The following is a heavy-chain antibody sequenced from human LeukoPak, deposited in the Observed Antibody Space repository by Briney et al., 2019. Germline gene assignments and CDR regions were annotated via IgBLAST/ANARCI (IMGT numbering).Heavy chain of an antibody. CDR2: ISGSGGST. V-gene: IGHV3-23*01. Sequence: PGGSLRLSCAASGFTFSSYAMSWVRQAPGKGLDWVSAISGSGGSTYYADSVKGRFTISRDNSKNTLYLQMNSLRAEDTAVYYCAKPLVGSGWTSFDYWGQGTLVTVSS. D-gene: IGHD6-19*01. CDR3: AKPLVGSGWTSFDY. CDR1: GFTFSSYA. J-gene: IGHJ4*02.